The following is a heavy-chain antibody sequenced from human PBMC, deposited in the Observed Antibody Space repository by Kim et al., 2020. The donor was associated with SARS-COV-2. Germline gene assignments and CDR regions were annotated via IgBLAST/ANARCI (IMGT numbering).Heavy chain of an antibody. V-gene: IGHV1-18*01. Sequence: NYAQKLQGRVTMTTDTSTSTAYMELRSLRSDDTAVYYCARVGGSGYYFDYWGQGTLVTVSS. D-gene: IGHD3-3*01. J-gene: IGHJ4*02. CDR3: ARVGGSGYYFDY.